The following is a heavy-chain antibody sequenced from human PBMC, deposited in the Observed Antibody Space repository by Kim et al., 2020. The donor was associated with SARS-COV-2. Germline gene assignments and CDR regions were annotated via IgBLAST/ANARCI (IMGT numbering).Heavy chain of an antibody. D-gene: IGHD3-10*01. Sequence: SRVTISVDTTKNQFSLKLSSVTATDTAVYYCARGEPQLLWFGELFWFDPWGQGTLVTVSS. J-gene: IGHJ5*02. V-gene: IGHV4-59*09. CDR3: ARGEPQLLWFGELFWFDP.